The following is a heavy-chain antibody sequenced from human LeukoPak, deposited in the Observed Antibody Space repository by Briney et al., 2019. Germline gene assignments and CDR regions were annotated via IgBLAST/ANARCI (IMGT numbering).Heavy chain of an antibody. CDR2: INHSGST. D-gene: IGHD4-17*01. V-gene: IGHV4-34*01. J-gene: IGHJ6*02. CDR3: ARDDYGDYVSGMDV. CDR1: GGSISSYY. Sequence: PSETLSLTCTVSGGSISSYYWSWIRQPPGKGLEWIGEINHSGSTNYNPSLKSRVTISVDTSKNQFSLKLSSVTAADTAVYYCARDDYGDYVSGMDVWGQGTTVTVSS.